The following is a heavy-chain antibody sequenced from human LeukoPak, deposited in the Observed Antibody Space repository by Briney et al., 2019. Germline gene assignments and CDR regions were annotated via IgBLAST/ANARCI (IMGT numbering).Heavy chain of an antibody. D-gene: IGHD3-10*01. Sequence: GGSLRLSCAASGFTFSSYGMHWVRQAPGKGLEWVAVIPYDGSNKYYADSVKGRFTISRDNSKNTLYLQMNSLRAEDTAVYYCAKDRKLLWFGPFDYWGQGTLVTVSS. CDR3: AKDRKLLWFGPFDY. V-gene: IGHV3-30*18. CDR2: IPYDGSNK. J-gene: IGHJ4*02. CDR1: GFTFSSYG.